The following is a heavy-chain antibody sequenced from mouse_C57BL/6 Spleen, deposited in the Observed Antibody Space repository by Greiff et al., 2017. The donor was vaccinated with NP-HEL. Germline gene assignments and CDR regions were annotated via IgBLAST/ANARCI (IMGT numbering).Heavy chain of an antibody. CDR3: TCPEYYGPFAY. CDR2: IDPEDGDT. D-gene: IGHD1-1*01. V-gene: IGHV14-1*01. J-gene: IGHJ3*01. Sequence: EVQLQQSGAELVRPGASVKLSCTASGFNITDYYMHWVKQRPEQGLEWIGRIDPEDGDTEYAPKFQGKATMTADTSSNTAYLQLSSLTSEDTAVYYCTCPEYYGPFAYWGQGTLVTVSA. CDR1: GFNITDYY.